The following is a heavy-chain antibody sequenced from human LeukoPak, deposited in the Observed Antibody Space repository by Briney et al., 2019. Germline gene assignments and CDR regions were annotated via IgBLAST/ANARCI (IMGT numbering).Heavy chain of an antibody. CDR1: GYTFTSYG. J-gene: IGHJ4*02. V-gene: IGHV1-18*04. CDR2: ISAYNGNT. Sequence: ASVKVSCKASGYTFTSYGISGVRQAPRQGLEWMGWISAYNGNTNYAQKLQGRVTMTTDTSTSTAYMELRSLRSDDTAVYYCARVRDTAMPSYYWGERTLVTVSS. CDR3: ARVRDTAMPSYY. D-gene: IGHD5-18*01.